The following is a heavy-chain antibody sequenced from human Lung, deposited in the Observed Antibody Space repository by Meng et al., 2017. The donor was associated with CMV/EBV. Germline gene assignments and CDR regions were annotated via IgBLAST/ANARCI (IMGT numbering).Heavy chain of an antibody. Sequence: GGSLRLSCAASGFTFSSYAMSWVRQAPGKGLEWVSVIYSGGSSTYYADSVKGRFTISRDNSKNTLYLQMNSLRAEDTAVYYCAKVRGYCSSTSCSPLHYWGQGTLVTFSS. J-gene: IGHJ4*02. D-gene: IGHD2-2*01. V-gene: IGHV3-23*03. CDR2: IYSGGSST. CDR1: GFTFSSYA. CDR3: AKVRGYCSSTSCSPLHY.